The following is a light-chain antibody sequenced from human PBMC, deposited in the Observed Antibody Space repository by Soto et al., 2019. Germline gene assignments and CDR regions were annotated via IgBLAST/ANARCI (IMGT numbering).Light chain of an antibody. V-gene: IGLV2-23*01. CDR3: CSHAGSREV. J-gene: IGLJ2*01. CDR2: EGS. Sequence: QSVLTQPASVSGSPGQSITISCTGTSSDVGSYNLVSWYQQHPGKAPKLMIYEGSKRPSGVSNRFSGSKSGNTASLTISGLQAEDEADYYCCSHAGSREVFGGGTKLTVL. CDR1: SSDVGSYNL.